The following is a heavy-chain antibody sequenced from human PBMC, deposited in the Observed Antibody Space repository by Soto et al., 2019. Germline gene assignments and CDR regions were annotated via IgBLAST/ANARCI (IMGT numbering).Heavy chain of an antibody. CDR2: IWYDGSNK. CDR1: GFTFSSYG. CDR3: ASDALGAFDI. J-gene: IGHJ3*02. D-gene: IGHD7-27*01. Sequence: PGGSLRLSCAASGFTFSSYGMHWVRQAPGKGLEWVAVIWYDGSNKYYADSAKGRFTISRDNSKNTLYLQMNSLRAEDTAVYYCASDALGAFDIWGQGTMVTVSS. V-gene: IGHV3-33*01.